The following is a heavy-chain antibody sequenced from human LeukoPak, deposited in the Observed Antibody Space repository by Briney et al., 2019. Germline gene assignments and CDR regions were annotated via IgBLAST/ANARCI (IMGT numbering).Heavy chain of an antibody. V-gene: IGHV7-4-1*02. Sequence: ASVKVSCKASGYTFTSYAMNWVRQAPGQGLEWMGWINTNTGNPTYAQGFTGRFVFSLDTSVSTAYLQISSLKAEDTAVYYCARGVSYSSSWSYYYYSMDVWGQGTTVTVSS. J-gene: IGHJ6*02. CDR1: GYTFTSYA. CDR3: ARGVSYSSSWSYYYYSMDV. D-gene: IGHD6-13*01. CDR2: INTNTGNP.